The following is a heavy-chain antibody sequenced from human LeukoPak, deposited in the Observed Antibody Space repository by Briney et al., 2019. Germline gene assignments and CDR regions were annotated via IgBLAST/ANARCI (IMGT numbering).Heavy chain of an antibody. J-gene: IGHJ2*01. CDR1: GGSISSGSYY. CDR3: ARSPRIAVAGPRNWYFDL. D-gene: IGHD6-19*01. Sequence: SETLSLTCTVSGGSISSGSYYWSWIRQPAGKGLEWIGRIYTSGSTNYNPSLKSRVTISVDTSKNQFSLKLSSVIAADTAVYYCARSPRIAVAGPRNWYFDLWGRGTLVTVSS. CDR2: IYTSGST. V-gene: IGHV4-61*02.